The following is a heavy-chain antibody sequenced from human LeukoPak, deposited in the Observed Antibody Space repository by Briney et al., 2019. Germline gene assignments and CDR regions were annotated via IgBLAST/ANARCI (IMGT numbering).Heavy chain of an antibody. CDR3: ARQHGGGDFDY. D-gene: IGHD3-10*01. CDR1: GGSISSSSYY. V-gene: IGHV4-39*01. CDR2: IYYSGST. Sequence: SETLSLTCTVSGGSISSSSYYWGWIRQPPGKGLEWIGSIYYSGSTYYNPSLRSRVTISVDTSKNQFSLKLSSVTAADTAVYYCARQHGGGDFDYWGQGTLVTVSS. J-gene: IGHJ4*02.